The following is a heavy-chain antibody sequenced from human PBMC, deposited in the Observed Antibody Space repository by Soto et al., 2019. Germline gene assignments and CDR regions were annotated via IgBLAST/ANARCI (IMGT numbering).Heavy chain of an antibody. D-gene: IGHD3-16*01. J-gene: IGHJ5*02. CDR2: INAGNGNT. V-gene: IGHV1-3*01. CDR3: ARGYGGPIGWFDP. CDR1: GYTFTSYA. Sequence: QVQLVQSGAEVKKPGASVKVSCKASGYTFTSYAMHWVRQAPGQRLEWMGWINAGNGNTQYSQKFQGRVTITSDTSESTAYMELSSLRSEDPAVYCCARGYGGPIGWFDPWGQGTLVTVSS.